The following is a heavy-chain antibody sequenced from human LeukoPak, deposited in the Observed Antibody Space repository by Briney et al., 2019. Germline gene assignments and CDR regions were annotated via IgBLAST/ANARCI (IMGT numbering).Heavy chain of an antibody. CDR3: AKSGIGGLRGGYFDY. CDR1: GFTFSSYE. CDR2: ISSSGSTI. V-gene: IGHV3-48*03. J-gene: IGHJ4*02. Sequence: PGGSLRLSCAASGFTFSSYEMNWVRQAPGKGLEWVSYISSSGSTIYYADSVKGRFTISRDNAKNSLYLQMNSLRAEDTAVYYCAKSGIGGLRGGYFDYWGQGTLVTVSS. D-gene: IGHD4-17*01.